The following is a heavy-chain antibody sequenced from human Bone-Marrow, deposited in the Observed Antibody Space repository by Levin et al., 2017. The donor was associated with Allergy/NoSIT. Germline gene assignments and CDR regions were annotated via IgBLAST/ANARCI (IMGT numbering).Heavy chain of an antibody. V-gene: IGHV3-11*03. CDR2: ISGSSSDT. CDR1: GFTFSDYY. CDR3: ARTAREPSP. J-gene: IGHJ5*02. D-gene: IGHD1-26*01. Sequence: PGGSLRLSCAASGFTFSDYYMSWIRQAPGKGLEPLAYISGSSSDTKYADSVKGRFTISRDNAKNSVYLQMNSLTAEDTAVYYCARTAREPSPWGQGTLVIVSS.